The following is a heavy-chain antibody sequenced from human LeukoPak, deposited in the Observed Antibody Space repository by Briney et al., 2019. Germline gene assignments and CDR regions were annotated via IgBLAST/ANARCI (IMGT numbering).Heavy chain of an antibody. J-gene: IGHJ6*03. V-gene: IGHV1-2*02. CDR2: IDPNSGGT. CDR3: ARGGLRVMVYRLYYMDV. Sequence: ASVKVSCKASGYTFTGYYMHWVRQAPGQGLEWMGWIDPNSGGTNYAQKFQGRVTMTRDTSISTAYMELTRLRSDDTAVYYCARGGLRVMVYRLYYMDVWGKGTTVTVSS. CDR1: GYTFTGYY. D-gene: IGHD2-8*01.